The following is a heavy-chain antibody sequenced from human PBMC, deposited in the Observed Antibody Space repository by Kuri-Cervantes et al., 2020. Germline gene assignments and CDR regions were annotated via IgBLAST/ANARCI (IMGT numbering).Heavy chain of an antibody. J-gene: IGHJ4*02. CDR1: GFTFSSYS. D-gene: IGHD6-13*01. Sequence: LSLTCAASGFTFSSYSMNWVRQAPGKGLEWVSYIDNSGGTLYFGDSLKGRFTVSRDNAKNSLYLQMNSLRAEDTAVYYCARDAAADTLGYWGQGTLVTVSS. CDR3: ARDAAADTLGY. V-gene: IGHV3-48*01. CDR2: IDNSGGTL.